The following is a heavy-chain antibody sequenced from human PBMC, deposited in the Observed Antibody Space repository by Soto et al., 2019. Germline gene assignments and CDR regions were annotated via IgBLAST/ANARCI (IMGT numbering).Heavy chain of an antibody. J-gene: IGHJ6*02. D-gene: IGHD3-22*01. CDR3: ARDRIYYDSSGYLPYYYYGMDV. V-gene: IGHV4-59*01. Sequence: NPSETLSLTCTVSGGSISSYYWSWIRQPPGKGLEWIGYIYYSGSTNYNPSLKSRVTISVDTSKNQLSLKLSSVTAADTAVYYCARDRIYYDSSGYLPYYYYGMDVWGQGTTVTVSS. CDR2: IYYSGST. CDR1: GGSISSYY.